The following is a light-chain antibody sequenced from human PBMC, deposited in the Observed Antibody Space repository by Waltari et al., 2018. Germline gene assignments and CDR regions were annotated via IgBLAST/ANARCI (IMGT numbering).Light chain of an antibody. CDR1: STEVGGYKY. CDR2: DVS. V-gene: IGLV2-14*03. CDR3: SSYTNNIVV. Sequence: QSAMTQPASVSGSPGQSLTISCTGTSTEVGGYKYVSWYQQHPGKAPKVMISDVSNRPSGVSYRFSGSKSANTASLTISVLQAEDEADYYCSSYTNNIVVFGGGTKLTVL. J-gene: IGLJ2*01.